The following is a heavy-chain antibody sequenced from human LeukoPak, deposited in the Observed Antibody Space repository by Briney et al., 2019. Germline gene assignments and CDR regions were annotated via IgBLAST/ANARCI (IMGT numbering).Heavy chain of an antibody. CDR3: AKGGSASSYFDY. J-gene: IGHJ4*02. Sequence: GGSLRLSCAASGFTFSSYAMSWVRQAPGKGLEWVSAIRGSGGSTYYADSVKGRFTISRDNSKNTLYLQMNSLRAEDTAVYYCAKGGSASSYFDYWGQGTLVTVSS. CDR2: IRGSGGST. D-gene: IGHD3-10*01. V-gene: IGHV3-23*01. CDR1: GFTFSSYA.